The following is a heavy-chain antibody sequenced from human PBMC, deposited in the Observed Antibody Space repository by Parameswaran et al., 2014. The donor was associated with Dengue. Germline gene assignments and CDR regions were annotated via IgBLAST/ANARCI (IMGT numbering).Heavy chain of an antibody. V-gene: IGHV4-59*01. J-gene: IGHJ5*02. CDR3: AKEWILTRQSWFDP. Sequence: SETLSLTCSVSGGSISDYYWSWIRQPPGKGLEWIGYIYGSGGTNYNPSLKSRVSISVDTSKNHFSLKLRSVTAADTAVYYCAKEWILTRQSWFDPWGQGTLVTVSS. CDR1: GGSISDYY. D-gene: IGHD5-18*01. CDR2: IYGSGGT.